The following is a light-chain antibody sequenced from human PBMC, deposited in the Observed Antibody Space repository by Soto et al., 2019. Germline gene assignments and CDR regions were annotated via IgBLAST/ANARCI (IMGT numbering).Light chain of an antibody. Sequence: DIQMTQSPSSLSASVGDRVTITCRASQGISNYLAWYQQKSGKVPRLLIFAASTLQSGAPSRFRGAGSETDFTLTINGLQPEDVATYYCQKYNSAPWTFGQGTKVEIK. CDR2: AAS. CDR1: QGISNY. V-gene: IGKV1-27*01. J-gene: IGKJ1*01. CDR3: QKYNSAPWT.